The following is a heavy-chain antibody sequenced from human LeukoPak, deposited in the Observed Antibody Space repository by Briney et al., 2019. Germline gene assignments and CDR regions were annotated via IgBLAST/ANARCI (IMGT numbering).Heavy chain of an antibody. D-gene: IGHD3-22*01. CDR3: AKVGYDSSGYYWYDAFDI. CDR2: ISGSGGST. V-gene: IGHV3-23*01. Sequence: PGGSLRLSCAASGFTFSSYAMSWVRQAPGKGLEWVSAISGSGGSTYYADSVKGRFTISRDNSKNTLYLQMNSLRAEDTAVYSCAKVGYDSSGYYWYDAFDIWGQGTMVTVSS. J-gene: IGHJ3*02. CDR1: GFTFSSYA.